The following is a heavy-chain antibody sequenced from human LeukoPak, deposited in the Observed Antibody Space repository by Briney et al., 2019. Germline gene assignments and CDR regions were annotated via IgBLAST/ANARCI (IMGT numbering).Heavy chain of an antibody. CDR2: IFSNDEK. CDR3: GRIRREVGLSRGVYGMDV. CDR1: GFSINNARMG. Sequence: SGPTLVNPTETLTLTCTVSGFSINNARMGVSWIRQPPGKALEWLAHIFSNDEKSYRTSLKSRLTISKDTSKSQVILTMTNVGPVDTATYYCGRIRREVGLSRGVYGMDVWGQGTTVTVSS. D-gene: IGHD2-8*01. V-gene: IGHV2-26*01. J-gene: IGHJ6*02.